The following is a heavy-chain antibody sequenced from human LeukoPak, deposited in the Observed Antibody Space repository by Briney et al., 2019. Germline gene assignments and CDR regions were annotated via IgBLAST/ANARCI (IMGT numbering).Heavy chain of an antibody. CDR3: ARGYYDSSGYLIDY. Sequence: ASVKVSCKASGYTFTGYYMHWVRQAPGQGLEWMGRINPNSGGTNYAQRFQGRVTMTRDTSISTAYMELSRLRSDDTAVYYCARGYYDSSGYLIDYWGQGTLVTVSS. CDR2: INPNSGGT. D-gene: IGHD3-22*01. V-gene: IGHV1-2*06. J-gene: IGHJ4*02. CDR1: GYTFTGYY.